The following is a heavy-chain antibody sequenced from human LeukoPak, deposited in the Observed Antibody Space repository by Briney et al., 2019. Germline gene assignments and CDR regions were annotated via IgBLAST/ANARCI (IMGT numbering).Heavy chain of an antibody. CDR2: INHSGST. CDR1: GGSLSGYY. D-gene: IGHD5-18*01. V-gene: IGHV4-34*01. Sequence: PSETLSLTCAVYGGSLSGYYWSWIRQPPGKGLEWIGEINHSGSTNYNPSLKSRVTISVDTSKNQFSLKLSSVTAADTAVYYCARRGKGYSYGTTRYQPPDNWFDPWGQGTLVTVSS. J-gene: IGHJ5*02. CDR3: ARRGKGYSYGTTRYQPPDNWFDP.